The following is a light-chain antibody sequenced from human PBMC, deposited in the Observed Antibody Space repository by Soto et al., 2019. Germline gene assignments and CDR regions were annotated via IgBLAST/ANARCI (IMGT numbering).Light chain of an antibody. CDR2: DAS. J-gene: IGKJ2*01. V-gene: IGKV3-11*01. CDR3: QQRSNWPPYT. Sequence: EIVLTQSPATLSLSPGERATLSCRASQSVSSCLAWYQQKPGQAPRLLIYDASNRATGIPARFSGSGSGTDFTLTISSLEPEDVSVYYCQQRSNWPPYTFGQGTKVEIK. CDR1: QSVSSC.